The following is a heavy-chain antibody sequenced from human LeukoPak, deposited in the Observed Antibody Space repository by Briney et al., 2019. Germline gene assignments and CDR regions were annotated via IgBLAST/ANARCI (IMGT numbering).Heavy chain of an antibody. CDR1: GYTFTSYD. CDR3: ARRVLRYFDWLPPDNWFDP. J-gene: IGHJ5*02. D-gene: IGHD3-9*01. CDR2: MNPNRGNT. V-gene: IGHV1-8*01. Sequence: ASVKVSCKASGYTFTSYDINWVRQATGQGLEWMGWMNPNRGNTGSAQKFQGRVTMTRNTSISTAYMELSSLRSEDTAVYYCARRVLRYFDWLPPDNWFDPWGQGTLVTVSS.